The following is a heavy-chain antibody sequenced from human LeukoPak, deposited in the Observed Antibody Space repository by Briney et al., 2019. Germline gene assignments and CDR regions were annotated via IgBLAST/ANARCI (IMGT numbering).Heavy chain of an antibody. V-gene: IGHV4-4*07. J-gene: IGHJ6*03. CDR1: GGSISSYY. D-gene: IGHD3-16*01. CDR2: IYSSGST. Sequence: SETLSLTCIVSGGSISSYYWSWIRQPAGKGLEWIGRIYSSGSTNYNPSLKSRVTMSVDTSKNQFSLKLSSVTAADTAVYYCARGPGVFSYYYMDVWGKGTTVTISS. CDR3: ARGPGVFSYYYMDV.